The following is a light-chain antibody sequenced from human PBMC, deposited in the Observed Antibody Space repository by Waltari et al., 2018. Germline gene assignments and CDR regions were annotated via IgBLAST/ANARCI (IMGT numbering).Light chain of an antibody. CDR2: GNN. V-gene: IGLV1-44*01. CDR3: AAWDDSLIGPV. CDR1: SSNIGSNT. Sequence: QSVLTQSPSTSGTPGQKVTISCSGSSSNIGSNTVNWYQQLPGTAPKLLIYGNNRRPSGAPDRFSGPKSGTSASLAISGLQSEDEADYYCAAWDDSLIGPVFGGGTKLTVL. J-gene: IGLJ3*02.